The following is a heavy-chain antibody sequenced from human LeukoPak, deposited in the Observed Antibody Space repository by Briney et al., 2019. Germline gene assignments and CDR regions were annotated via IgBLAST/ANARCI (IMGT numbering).Heavy chain of an antibody. CDR3: ARERRDGYNHYYYYNYMDV. V-gene: IGHV4-38-2*02. CDR1: GYSISSGSY. D-gene: IGHD5-24*01. CDR2: IYHSGTT. Sequence: PSETLSLTCTVSGYSISSGSYWGWIRQPPGKGLQWIGSIYHSGTTYCNPSLKSRVTISVDTSKNQFSLKLSSVTAADTAVYYCARERRDGYNHYYYYNYMDVWGKGTTVTVSS. J-gene: IGHJ6*03.